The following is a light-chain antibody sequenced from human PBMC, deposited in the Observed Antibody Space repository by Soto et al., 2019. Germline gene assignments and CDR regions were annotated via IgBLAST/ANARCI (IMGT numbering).Light chain of an antibody. CDR1: QSISCW. V-gene: IGKV1-5*03. CDR2: KAS. CDR3: QEYNSHSRYT. J-gene: IGKJ2*01. Sequence: DIQMTQSPSTLSASVGDRVTITCRASQSISCWLAWYQQKPGKAPKLLIYKASSLESGVPSRFTGSGSGTEFTLTISSLQPDDYATYYCQEYNSHSRYTFGQGTKLEIK.